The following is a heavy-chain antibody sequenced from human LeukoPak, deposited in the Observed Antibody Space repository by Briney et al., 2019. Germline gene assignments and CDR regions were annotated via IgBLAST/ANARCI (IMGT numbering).Heavy chain of an antibody. V-gene: IGHV3-23*01. CDR1: GFTFSSYA. D-gene: IGHD3-16*01. CDR3: AKGGGITRPYFDY. J-gene: IGHJ4*02. CDR2: IRMTGGST. Sequence: GGSLRLSCAASGFTFSSYAISWVRQAPGKGLEWVSTIRMTGGSTYYADSVKGRFTISRDNSKNTLHLQMNSLRAEDTAVYYCAKGGGITRPYFDYWGQGTLVTVSS.